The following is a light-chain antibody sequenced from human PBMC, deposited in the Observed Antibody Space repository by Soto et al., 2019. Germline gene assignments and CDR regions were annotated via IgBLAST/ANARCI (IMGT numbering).Light chain of an antibody. CDR2: GAS. CDR1: QSVSTNY. J-gene: IGKJ1*01. V-gene: IGKV3-20*01. Sequence: EIVLTQSPGTLSLSPGERATLSCRASQSVSTNYLAWYQRKPGQAPRLLIYGASSRATDIPHRFSGSGSGTDFTLTITRLKPEDFAVYYCQQYGSSPPTFGQGTMVEIK. CDR3: QQYGSSPPT.